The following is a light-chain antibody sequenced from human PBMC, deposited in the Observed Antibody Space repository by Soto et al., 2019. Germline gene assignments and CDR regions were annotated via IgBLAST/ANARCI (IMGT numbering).Light chain of an antibody. CDR1: QSISSW. V-gene: IGKV1-5*03. Sequence: DIQMTQSPSTLSASVGDRVTITCRASQSISSWLAWYQQKPGKAPNLLIYEASSLESGVPSRFSGSGSGTECALTISSLQPDDFATYDCQQYTSFSPYTFGQGTKLEIK. CDR2: EAS. J-gene: IGKJ2*01. CDR3: QQYTSFSPYT.